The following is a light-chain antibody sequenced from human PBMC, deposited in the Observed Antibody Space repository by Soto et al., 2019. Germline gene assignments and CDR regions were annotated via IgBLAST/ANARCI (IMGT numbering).Light chain of an antibody. Sequence: EIVLTKSPGTLSLSPGERATLSCRASQRVSSNSLAWSQQKPGQAPRLLIFNAFSRATGIPDRFSGSGSGTAFTLTISRMEPEDFAVYYCQQYGTSPPTTFGQGTKVEIK. V-gene: IGKV3-20*01. J-gene: IGKJ1*01. CDR1: QRVSSNS. CDR2: NAF. CDR3: QQYGTSPPTT.